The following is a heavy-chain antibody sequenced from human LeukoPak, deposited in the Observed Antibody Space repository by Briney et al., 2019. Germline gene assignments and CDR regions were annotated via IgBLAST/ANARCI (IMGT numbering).Heavy chain of an antibody. CDR3: TRGYGSSLGGY. D-gene: IGHD3-16*01. CDR1: GFTFSSYW. J-gene: IGHJ4*02. CDR2: INSDGRGT. V-gene: IGHV3-74*01. Sequence: QTGGSLRLSCAASGFTFSSYWMHWVRQAPGKGLVWVSRINSDGRGTSYADSVKGRFTIPRDNAKNTLYLQMNSLRAEDTAVYYCTRGYGSSLGGYWGQGTLVTVSS.